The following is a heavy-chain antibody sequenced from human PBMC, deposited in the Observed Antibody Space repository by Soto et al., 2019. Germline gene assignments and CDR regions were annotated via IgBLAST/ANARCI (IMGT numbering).Heavy chain of an antibody. CDR1: GVTYSSYT. CDR2: IIPIFGTA. Sequence: SEKVSCNLSGVTYSSYTISWGPEVSGPGLEWMGGIIPIFGTANYAQKFQGRVTITADESTSTAYMELSSLRSEDTAVYYCARDPDYCSGGSCYSEAGYYGMDVWGQGTTVTVSS. D-gene: IGHD2-15*01. J-gene: IGHJ6*02. CDR3: ARDPDYCSGGSCYSEAGYYGMDV. V-gene: IGHV1-69*13.